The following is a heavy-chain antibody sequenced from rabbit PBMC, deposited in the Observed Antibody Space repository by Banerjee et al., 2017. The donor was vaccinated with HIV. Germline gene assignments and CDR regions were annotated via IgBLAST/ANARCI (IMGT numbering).Heavy chain of an antibody. CDR1: GLDFISSFW. J-gene: IGHJ4*01. CDR2: IYPRYGAT. V-gene: IGHV1S43*01. Sequence: QQLVESGGGLVKPGASLTLTCKASGLDFISSFWICWVRQAPGKGLEWIATIYPRYGATDYANWVSGRFTVSLDKAQNTVFLQMTSLTAADTATYFCARGYDDYGEYFNLWGQGTLVTVS. CDR3: ARGYDDYGEYFNL. D-gene: IGHD2-1*01.